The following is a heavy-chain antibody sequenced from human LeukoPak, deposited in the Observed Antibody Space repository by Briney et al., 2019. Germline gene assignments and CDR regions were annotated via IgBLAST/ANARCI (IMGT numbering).Heavy chain of an antibody. CDR3: ASIRCGSIYGYFDF. CDR2: LLDSWRT. J-gene: IGHJ4*02. V-gene: IGHV4-59*11. CDR1: GASMNTHY. D-gene: IGHD5-18*01. Sequence: SEALSLTCTVSGASMNTHYWSWLRQPPGKGLDWIGYLLDSWRTKDNPPPQSRVTLSAEESKNQFSLRLNSVTAAATAVYYCASIRCGSIYGYFDFWGQGILVTVSS.